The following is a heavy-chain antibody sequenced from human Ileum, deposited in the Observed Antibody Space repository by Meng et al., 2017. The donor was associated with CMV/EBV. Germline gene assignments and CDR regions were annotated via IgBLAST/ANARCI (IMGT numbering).Heavy chain of an antibody. J-gene: IGHJ4*02. D-gene: IGHD4-17*01. CDR1: GCTFGDYY. CDR2: ITGPGTTI. V-gene: IGHV3-11*01. CDR3: ARGNYGFDY. Sequence: LRPSCAASGCTFGDYYLTWIRQAPGKGLEWISYITGPGTTIYYADSVKGRFTISRDNAKNSLYLQMNSLRAEDTAVYYCARGNYGFDYWGQGTLVTVSS.